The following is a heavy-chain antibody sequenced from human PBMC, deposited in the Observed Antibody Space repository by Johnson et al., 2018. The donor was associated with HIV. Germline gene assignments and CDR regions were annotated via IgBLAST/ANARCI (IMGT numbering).Heavy chain of an antibody. CDR1: GFTFRNYA. Sequence: VQLVESGGGLIQPGGSLRLSCAASGFTFRNYALTWVRQAPGKGLDWVSSISGSGGSTHYADSVKGRFTIARANSKSTLYLLMSSLRADDTAVYYCARVRRSGWFDNDAFDIWGQGTMVTVSS. CDR3: ARVRRSGWFDNDAFDI. J-gene: IGHJ3*02. D-gene: IGHD6-19*01. CDR2: ISGSGGST. V-gene: IGHV3-23*04.